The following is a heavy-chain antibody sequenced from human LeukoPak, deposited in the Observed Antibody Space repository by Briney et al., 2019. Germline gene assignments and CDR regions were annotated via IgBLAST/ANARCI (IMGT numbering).Heavy chain of an antibody. J-gene: IGHJ4*02. D-gene: IGHD2-21*01. Sequence: GGSLRLSCAASGFTFSSYWMSWVRQAPGKGLEWVAKIKQDGSEKYYVDSVKGRFTISRDNAKNSLYLQMNSLSAEDTAVSYCCCGGDCYYWGQGTLVTVSS. CDR2: IKQDGSEK. CDR3: CCGGDCYY. V-gene: IGHV3-7*01. CDR1: GFTFSSYW.